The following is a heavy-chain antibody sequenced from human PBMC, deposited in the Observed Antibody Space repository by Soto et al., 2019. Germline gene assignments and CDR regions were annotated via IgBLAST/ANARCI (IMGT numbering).Heavy chain of an antibody. CDR1: GYTFSNFG. CDR2: INPDNGDT. Sequence: QVQLVQSGAEVKKPGASLKFSCKASGYTFSNFGVSWVRQAPGQGLEWIGWINPDNGDTNYGQKFQGRATMTTDTFTNTAYMEVRGLRSDDTAVYYCARGVRVSAYLDYYMDVWGEGTTVTVSS. J-gene: IGHJ6*03. V-gene: IGHV1-18*01. CDR3: ARGVRVSAYLDYYMDV. D-gene: IGHD3-10*02.